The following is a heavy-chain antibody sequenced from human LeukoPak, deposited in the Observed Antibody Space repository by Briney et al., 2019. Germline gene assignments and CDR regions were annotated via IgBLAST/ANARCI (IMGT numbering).Heavy chain of an antibody. CDR2: IYYSGST. V-gene: IGHV4-39*07. Sequence: PSETLSLTCTVSGGSISSSSYYWGWIRQPPGKGLEWIGSIYYSGSTYYNPSLKSRVTISVDTSKNQFSLKLSSVTAADTAVYYCARSQVRAWFDPWGQGTLVTLSS. J-gene: IGHJ5*02. CDR1: GGSISSSSYY. CDR3: ARSQVRAWFDP.